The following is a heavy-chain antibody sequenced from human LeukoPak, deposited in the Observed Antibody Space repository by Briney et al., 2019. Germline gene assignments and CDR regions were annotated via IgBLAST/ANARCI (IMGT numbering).Heavy chain of an antibody. V-gene: IGHV3-23*01. CDR2: FSGSGLST. Sequence: PGGSLRLSCAASGFTFSSYAMSWVRQAPGKGLEWVSTFSGSGLSTYYADSVKGRFTISRDNAKNTLYLQMNSLRAEDTAVYYCARDQYYGSGSYGYYYYMDVWGKGTTVTISS. J-gene: IGHJ6*03. D-gene: IGHD3-10*01. CDR3: ARDQYYGSGSYGYYYYMDV. CDR1: GFTFSSYA.